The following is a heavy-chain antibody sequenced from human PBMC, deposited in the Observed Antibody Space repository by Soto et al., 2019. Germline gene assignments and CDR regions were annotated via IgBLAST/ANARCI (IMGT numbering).Heavy chain of an antibody. CDR3: AKVENIVVVVAAGFDP. Sequence: GGSLSLSCAASGFTFSSYAMSWVRQAPGKGLEWVSAISGSGGSTYYADSVKGRFTISRDNSKNTLYLQMNSLRAEDTAVYYCAKVENIVVVVAAGFDPWGQGTLVTVSS. CDR2: ISGSGGST. J-gene: IGHJ5*02. D-gene: IGHD2-15*01. V-gene: IGHV3-23*01. CDR1: GFTFSSYA.